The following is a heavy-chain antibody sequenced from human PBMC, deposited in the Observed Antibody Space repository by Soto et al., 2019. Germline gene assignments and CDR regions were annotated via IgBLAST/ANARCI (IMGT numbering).Heavy chain of an antibody. CDR1: GFTFSSYA. D-gene: IGHD6-13*01. V-gene: IGHV3-30-3*01. CDR2: ISYDGSNK. CDR3: ARAVAAAGTRFDP. J-gene: IGHJ5*02. Sequence: QVQLVESGGGVVQPGRSLRLSCAASGFTFSSYAMHWVRQAPGKGLEWVAVISYDGSNKYYADSVKGRFTISRDNSKNTLYLRMNSLRAEDTAVYYCARAVAAAGTRFDPWGQGTLVTVSS.